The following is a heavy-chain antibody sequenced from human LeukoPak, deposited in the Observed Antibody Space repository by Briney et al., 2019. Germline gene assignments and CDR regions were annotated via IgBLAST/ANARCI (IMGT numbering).Heavy chain of an antibody. CDR2: IYYSGST. CDR3: ARVSSGNWFDP. J-gene: IGHJ5*02. D-gene: IGHD2/OR15-2a*01. Sequence: SETLSLTCAVYGGSFSGYYWSWIRQPPGKGLEWIGYIYYSGSTNYNPSLKSRVTISVDTSKNQFSLKLSSVTAADTAVYYCARVSSGNWFDPWGQGTLVTVSS. CDR1: GGSFSGYY. V-gene: IGHV4-59*01.